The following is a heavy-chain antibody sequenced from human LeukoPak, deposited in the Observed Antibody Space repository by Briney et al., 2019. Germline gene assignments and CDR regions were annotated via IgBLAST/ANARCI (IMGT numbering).Heavy chain of an antibody. D-gene: IGHD3-10*01. CDR2: IYYSGST. V-gene: IGHV4-59*08. Sequence: PSEPLSLTCTVSGVSISSYYWSWIGQPPGKGLDWSGFIYYSGSTYYNPSLQRRVTISVDTSKNQFSLKLSSVTAADTAVYYCARATRELLCFGEIRHAFDIWGQGTMVTVSS. CDR1: GVSISSYY. CDR3: ARATRELLCFGEIRHAFDI. J-gene: IGHJ3*02.